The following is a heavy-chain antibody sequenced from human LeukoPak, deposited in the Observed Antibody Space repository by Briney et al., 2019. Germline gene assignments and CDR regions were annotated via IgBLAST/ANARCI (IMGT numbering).Heavy chain of an antibody. CDR1: GYTFTGYY. V-gene: IGHV7-4-1*02. Sequence: GASVKVSCKSSGYTFTGYYIHWVRQAPGQGLEWMGWINTNTGNPTYAQGFTGRSVFSLDTSVSTAYLQISSLKAEDTAVYYCARVVSPRRDRQYYFDYWGQGTLVTVSS. D-gene: IGHD5-24*01. CDR3: ARVVSPRRDRQYYFDY. CDR2: INTNTGNP. J-gene: IGHJ4*02.